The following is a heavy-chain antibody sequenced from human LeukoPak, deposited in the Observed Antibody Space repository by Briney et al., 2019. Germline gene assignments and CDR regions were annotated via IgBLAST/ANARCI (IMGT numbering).Heavy chain of an antibody. CDR2: ISSSRSYI. CDR3: ATGLYCTSTSGYTGKSDWFDP. J-gene: IGHJ5*02. V-gene: IGHV3-21*01. D-gene: IGHD2-2*02. CDR1: GFTFSSYS. Sequence: GGSLRLSCAASGFTFSSYSMNWVRQAPGKGLEWASSISSSRSYINYADSVKGRFTISRDNAKNSLYLQMNSLRAEDTAVYYCATGLYCTSTSGYTGKSDWFDPWGQGTLVIV.